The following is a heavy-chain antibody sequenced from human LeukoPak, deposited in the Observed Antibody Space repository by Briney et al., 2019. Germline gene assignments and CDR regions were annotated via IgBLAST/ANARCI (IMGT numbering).Heavy chain of an antibody. CDR2: INSDGNSK. V-gene: IGHV3-74*01. J-gene: IGHJ4*02. CDR1: GFTFSSYW. CDR3: AREPPCSGKQCQSYFDY. Sequence: GGSLRLSCAASGFTFSSYWMHWVRQVAGEGPGWVSRINSDGNSKSYADSVKGRFTISRDNAKNTLYLQMNSLRAEDTAVYYRAREPPCSGKQCQSYFDYWGQGTLVTVSS. D-gene: IGHD3-10*02.